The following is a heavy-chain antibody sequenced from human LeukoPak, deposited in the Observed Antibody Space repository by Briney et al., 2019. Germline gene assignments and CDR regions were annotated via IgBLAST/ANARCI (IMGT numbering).Heavy chain of an antibody. CDR3: ARPSVVATDAFDI. CDR2: INPSGGST. J-gene: IGHJ3*02. D-gene: IGHD2-15*01. Sequence: ASVKVSCKASGYTFTSYYMHWVRQAPGQGLEWMGIINPSGGSTSYAQKFQGRVTMTRDMSTCTVYMELSSLRSEDTAVYYCARPSVVATDAFDIWGQGTMVTVSS. CDR1: GYTFTSYY. V-gene: IGHV1-46*01.